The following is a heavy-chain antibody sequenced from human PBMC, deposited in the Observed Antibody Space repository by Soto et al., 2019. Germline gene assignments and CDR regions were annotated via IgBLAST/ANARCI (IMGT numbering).Heavy chain of an antibody. CDR2: IYYTGIT. Sequence: QVQLQESGPGLVKPSETLSLTCSVSGGSISSYYWNWIRQSPGRGLEWIGYIYYTGITNYNPSLKSRVIMSVDTSKNQFSLKLNSVTAADTAVYYCARDHGSGSFSYNWFDFWGQGNLVIVSS. D-gene: IGHD3-10*01. CDR1: GGSISSYY. J-gene: IGHJ5*01. V-gene: IGHV4-59*01. CDR3: ARDHGSGSFSYNWFDF.